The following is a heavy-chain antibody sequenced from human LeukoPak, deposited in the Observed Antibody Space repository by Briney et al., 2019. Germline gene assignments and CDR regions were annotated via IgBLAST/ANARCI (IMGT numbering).Heavy chain of an antibody. V-gene: IGHV4-59*01. CDR1: GGSFSDYY. Sequence: KPSETLSLTCAVYGGSFSDYYWSWIRQPPGKGLEWIGYIYYSGSTNYNPSLKSRVTISVDTSKNRFSLKLSSVTAADTAVYYCARFCNYYDSSGYYYGFDPWGQGTLVTVSS. J-gene: IGHJ5*02. CDR2: IYYSGST. D-gene: IGHD3-22*01. CDR3: ARFCNYYDSSGYYYGFDP.